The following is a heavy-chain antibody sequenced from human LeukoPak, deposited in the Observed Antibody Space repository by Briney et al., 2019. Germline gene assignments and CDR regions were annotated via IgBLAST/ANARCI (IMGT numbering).Heavy chain of an antibody. J-gene: IGHJ4*02. CDR1: GGSISSGGYY. CDR3: GRRSVLQLWLPFDY. Sequence: NASETLSLTCTVSGGSISSGGYYWSWIRQHPGKGLEWIGYIYYSGSTYYNPSLKSRVTISVDTSKDQFSLKLSSVTAADTAVYFLGRRSVLQLWLPFDYWGQGTLVTVSS. D-gene: IGHD5-18*01. CDR2: IYYSGST. V-gene: IGHV4-31*03.